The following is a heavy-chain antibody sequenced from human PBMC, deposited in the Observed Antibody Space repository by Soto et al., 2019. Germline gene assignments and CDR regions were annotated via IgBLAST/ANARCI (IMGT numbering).Heavy chain of an antibody. J-gene: IGHJ5*02. V-gene: IGHV4-61*01. D-gene: IGHD3-9*01. CDR2: IYYSGST. CDR3: ASASSRRYFDWHQFDP. Sequence: PSGTPALTCTVSGGSVSRSSYYWSWIRQPPGKGLEWIGYIYYSGSTNYNPSLKSRVTISVDTSKNQFSLKLSSVTAADTAVYYCASASSRRYFDWHQFDPWGQGTLVTGSS. CDR1: GGSVSRSSYY.